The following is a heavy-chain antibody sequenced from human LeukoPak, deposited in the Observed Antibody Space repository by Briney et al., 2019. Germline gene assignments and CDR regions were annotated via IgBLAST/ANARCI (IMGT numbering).Heavy chain of an antibody. V-gene: IGHV3-9*03. D-gene: IGHD6-19*01. Sequence: TGGSLRLSCAASGFTFDDYAMHWVRQAPGKGLEWVSGISWNSGSIGYADSVKGRFTTSRDNAKNSLYLQMNSLRAEDMALYYCAKGVSSGWYVPSGYFDYWGQGTLVTVSS. CDR1: GFTFDDYA. J-gene: IGHJ4*02. CDR2: ISWNSGSI. CDR3: AKGVSSGWYVPSGYFDY.